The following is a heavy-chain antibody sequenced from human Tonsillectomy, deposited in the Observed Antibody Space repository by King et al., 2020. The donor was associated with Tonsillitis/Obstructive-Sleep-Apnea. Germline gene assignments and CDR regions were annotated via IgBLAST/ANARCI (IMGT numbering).Heavy chain of an antibody. CDR2: INPNSGGT. D-gene: IGHD2-2*01. CDR3: ARGDIIVVPAAIPYTHGVDV. J-gene: IGHJ6*02. V-gene: IGHV1-2*02. CDR1: GYTFTAYY. Sequence: VQLVESGAEVKKPGASVKVSCESSGYTFTAYYMYWVRQAPGQGLEWMGWINPNSGGTNYPQKFQGRVTMTRDTSISTAYMQMSGLRSDDTAVYFCARGDIIVVPAAIPYTHGVDVWGQGTTVIVSS.